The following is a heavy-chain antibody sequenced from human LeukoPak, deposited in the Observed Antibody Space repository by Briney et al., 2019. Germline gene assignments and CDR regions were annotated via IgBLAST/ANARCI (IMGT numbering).Heavy chain of an antibody. Sequence: GGSLRLSCAASGFTFSRYGMSWVRQAPGKGLEWVSAISGSGGSTFYADSVKGRFTISRDNSKNTLYLQMNSLRAEDTAVYYCARDVVPAAILPTDYGMDVWGQGTTVTVSS. CDR1: GFTFSRYG. V-gene: IGHV3-23*01. CDR2: ISGSGGST. J-gene: IGHJ6*02. D-gene: IGHD2-2*01. CDR3: ARDVVPAAILPTDYGMDV.